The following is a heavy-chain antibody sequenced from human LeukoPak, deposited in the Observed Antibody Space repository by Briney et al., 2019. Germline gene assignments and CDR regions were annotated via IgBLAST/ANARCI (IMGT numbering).Heavy chain of an antibody. V-gene: IGHV1-69*04. CDR2: IIPILGIA. D-gene: IGHD3-22*01. Sequence: SVKVSCKASGGTFSSYTISWVRQAPGQGLEWMGRIIPILGIANYAQKFQGRVTITADKSTSTAYMGLSSLRSEDTAVYYCARDVWSVYYDSSGYYSLGYWGQGTLVTVSS. CDR3: ARDVWSVYYDSSGYYSLGY. J-gene: IGHJ4*02. CDR1: GGTFSSYT.